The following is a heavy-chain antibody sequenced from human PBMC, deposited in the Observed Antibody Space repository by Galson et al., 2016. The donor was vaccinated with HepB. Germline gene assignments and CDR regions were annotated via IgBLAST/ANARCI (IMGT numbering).Heavy chain of an antibody. CDR3: ARSITTPDAY. CDR1: GFTLSSHW. CDR2: IKEDGDEK. V-gene: IGHV3-7*01. J-gene: IGHJ4*02. D-gene: IGHD1-14*01. Sequence: SLRLSCAASGFTLSSHWMNWVRQAPGKGLEWVANIKEDGDEKHYMGSVKGRFTISTDNAKSSLYLQMNSLRAEDTAVYYCARSITTPDAYWGQGTLVTVSS.